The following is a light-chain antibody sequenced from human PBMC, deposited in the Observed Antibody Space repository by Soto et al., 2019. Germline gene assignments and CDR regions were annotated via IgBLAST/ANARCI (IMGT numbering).Light chain of an antibody. CDR2: DAS. CDR1: QSVSSK. CDR3: QHRNNWPPT. J-gene: IGKJ5*01. Sequence: EIVFTQSPATRSVSPGQRATLSCRDSQSVSSKLAWYQQKPGQAPRLLIYDASNRATGIPARFSGSGSGTDFTLTISSLEPEDFAVYYCQHRNNWPPTFGQGTRLEIK. V-gene: IGKV3-11*01.